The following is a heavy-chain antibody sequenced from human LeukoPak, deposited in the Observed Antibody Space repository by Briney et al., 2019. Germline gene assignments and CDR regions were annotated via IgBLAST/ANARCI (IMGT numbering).Heavy chain of an antibody. CDR2: INPNSDT. Sequence: GASVKVSPKASGYTFTGYNMQSVRQAPGERVEWMGWINPNSDTIYEQKFQGRVTMTRDTSLSTGYMELSSLRSDDTVVYFCARQVGGSFDYWGQGTLVTVSS. V-gene: IGHV1-2*02. CDR3: ARQVGGSFDY. J-gene: IGHJ4*02. D-gene: IGHD3-10*01. CDR1: GYTFTGYN.